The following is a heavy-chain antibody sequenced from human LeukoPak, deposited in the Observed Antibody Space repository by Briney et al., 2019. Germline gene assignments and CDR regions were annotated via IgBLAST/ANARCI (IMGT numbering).Heavy chain of an antibody. CDR1: GGSFSGYY. D-gene: IGHD3-22*01. J-gene: IGHJ4*02. Sequence: KPSETLSLTCAVYGGSFSGYYWSWIRQPPGKGLEWIGEINHSGSTNYNPPLKSRVTISVDTSKNQFSLKLSSVTAADTAVYYCARGRGDSSDVYYFDYWGQGTLVTVSS. CDR3: ARGRGDSSDVYYFDY. CDR2: INHSGST. V-gene: IGHV4-34*01.